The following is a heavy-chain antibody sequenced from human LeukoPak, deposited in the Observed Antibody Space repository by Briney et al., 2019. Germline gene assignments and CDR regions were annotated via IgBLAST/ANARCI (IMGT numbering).Heavy chain of an antibody. CDR3: ARVGDSSGYYGYYYYYYGMDV. V-gene: IGHV3-53*01. CDR2: IDTSDNR. J-gene: IGHJ6*02. Sequence: GRSLRLSCAASGFTVSNNYMSWVRQAAGKGLEWVSLIDTSDNRYYADSVKGRFTISRDNAKNTLYLQMNSLRAEDTAVYYCARVGDSSGYYGYYYYYYGMDVWGQGTTVTVSS. D-gene: IGHD3-22*01. CDR1: GFTVSNNY.